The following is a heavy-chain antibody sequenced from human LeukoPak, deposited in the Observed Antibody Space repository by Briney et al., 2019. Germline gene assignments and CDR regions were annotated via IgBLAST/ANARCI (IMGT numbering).Heavy chain of an antibody. CDR1: GFTFSSYA. D-gene: IGHD6-13*01. Sequence: GGSLRLSCAASGFTFSSYAMSWVRQAPGKGLEWVSAISGSGGSTYYADSVKGRFTISRDNSKNTLYLQMNSLRAEDTAVYYCARETPVQYSGSWYPYYYYYYGMDVWGQGTTVTVSS. V-gene: IGHV3-23*01. CDR3: ARETPVQYSGSWYPYYYYYYGMDV. CDR2: ISGSGGST. J-gene: IGHJ6*02.